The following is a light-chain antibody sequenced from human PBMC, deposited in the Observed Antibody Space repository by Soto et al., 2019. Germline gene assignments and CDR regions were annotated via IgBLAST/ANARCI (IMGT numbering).Light chain of an antibody. V-gene: IGKV3-20*01. CDR1: QSVSSSY. CDR3: QQYGSSPMYI. CDR2: GAS. J-gene: IGKJ2*01. Sequence: EIVLTQSPVTLSLSPGERATLSCRASQSVSSSYLAWYQQKPGQAPRLLIYGASTRATGIPDRFSGSGSGTDFTLTISRLEPEDFAVYFCQQYGSSPMYIFGQGTKLEIK.